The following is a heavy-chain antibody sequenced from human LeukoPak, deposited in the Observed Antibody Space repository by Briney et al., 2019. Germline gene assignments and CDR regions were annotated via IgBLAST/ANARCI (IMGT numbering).Heavy chain of an antibody. CDR2: ISGSGGST. D-gene: IGHD3-3*01. J-gene: IGHJ4*02. CDR3: AKGLTSITIFGLGY. Sequence: PGGSLRLSCAASGFTLSSYAVSWVRQAPGKGLEWDSAISGSGGSTYYADSVKGRFTISRDNSKNTLYLQMNSLRAEDTAVYYCAKGLTSITIFGLGYWGQGTLVTVSS. CDR1: GFTLSSYA. V-gene: IGHV3-23*01.